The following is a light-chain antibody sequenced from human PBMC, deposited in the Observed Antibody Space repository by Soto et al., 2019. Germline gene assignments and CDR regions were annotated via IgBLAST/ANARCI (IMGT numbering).Light chain of an antibody. V-gene: IGLV2-8*01. CDR2: EVS. CDR1: SSDVGGYNY. CDR3: SSYAGNNNLV. J-gene: IGLJ2*01. Sequence: QSALTQPPSASGSPGQSVTISCTGTSSDVGGYNYDSWYQQHPGKAPKLMIYEVSKRPSGVPDRFSGSKSGNTASLTVSGLQAEDEADYYCSSYAGNNNLVFGGGTKVTVL.